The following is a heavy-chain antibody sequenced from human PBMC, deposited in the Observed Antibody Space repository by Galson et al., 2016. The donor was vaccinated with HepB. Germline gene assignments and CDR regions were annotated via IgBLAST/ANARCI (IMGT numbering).Heavy chain of an antibody. CDR3: ARHHYDFWSGSTPSDYFDY. D-gene: IGHD3-3*01. CDR1: GGSISASSYS. V-gene: IGHV4-39*01. CDR2: LSYSGSA. Sequence: SETLSLTCTVSGGSISASSYSWAWIRQPPGKGLEWIGSLSYSGSAFYNPSLKNRVTMSVDTSKNQFSLKLSSVTAADTAVYYCARHHYDFWSGSTPSDYFDYWGQGTLVTVPS. J-gene: IGHJ4*02.